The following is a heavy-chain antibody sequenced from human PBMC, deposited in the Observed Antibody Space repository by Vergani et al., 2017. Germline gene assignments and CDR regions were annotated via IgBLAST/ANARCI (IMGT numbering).Heavy chain of an antibody. CDR1: GGSISSSSHF. CDR2: IYYSGST. D-gene: IGHD5-12*01. CDR3: ARDAGRWEATREH. J-gene: IGHJ1*01. Sequence: QLQLHKSGPGLVKPSETLSLTCTLSGGSISSSSHFWGWLRQTPGKGLEWIGYIYYSGSTYYNPSLKSRVTISVDTSKNQFSLKLSSVTAADTAVYYCARDAGRWEATREHWGQGTLVTVS. V-gene: IGHV4-30-4*08.